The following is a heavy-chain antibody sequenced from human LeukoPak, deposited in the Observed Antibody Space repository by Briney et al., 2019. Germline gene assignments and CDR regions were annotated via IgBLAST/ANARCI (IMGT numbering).Heavy chain of an antibody. CDR3: AGTPNWFDP. D-gene: IGHD2-15*01. V-gene: IGHV4-59*01. CDR1: GDSISSYY. J-gene: IGHJ5*02. CDR2: IYYSGGT. Sequence: SETLSLTCSVSGDSISSYYWSWIRQPPGKGLEWIGYIYYSGGTYYNPSLKSRVTISVDTSKNQFSLKLSSVTAADTAVYYCAGTPNWFDPWGQGTLVTVSS.